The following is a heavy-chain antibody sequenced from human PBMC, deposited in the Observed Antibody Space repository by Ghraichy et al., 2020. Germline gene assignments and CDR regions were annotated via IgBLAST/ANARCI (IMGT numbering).Heavy chain of an antibody. CDR3: AKFQSDFWSGYFDYYYYYGMDV. CDR2: ISGSGGST. V-gene: IGHV3-23*01. CDR1: GFTFSSYA. D-gene: IGHD3-3*01. Sequence: GGSLRLSCAASGFTFSSYAMSWVRQAPGKGLEWVSAISGSGGSTYYADSVKGRFTISRDNSKNTLYLQMNSLRAEDTAVYYCAKFQSDFWSGYFDYYYYYGMDVWGQGTTVTVSS. J-gene: IGHJ6*02.